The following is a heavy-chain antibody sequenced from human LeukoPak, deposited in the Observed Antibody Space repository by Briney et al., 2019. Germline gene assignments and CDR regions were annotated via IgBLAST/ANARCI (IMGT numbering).Heavy chain of an antibody. Sequence: PSETLSLTCAVYGGSFSGYYWSWIRQPPGKGLEWVSGINWNGGSTTYADSVKGRFTISRDNGKNSLYLQMNSLRAEDTAFYYCARGRGLNFVVVPAIFDYWGQGTLVTVSS. J-gene: IGHJ4*02. CDR3: ARGRGLNFVVVPAIFDY. D-gene: IGHD2-21*02. CDR1: GGSFSGYY. V-gene: IGHV3-20*04. CDR2: INWNGGST.